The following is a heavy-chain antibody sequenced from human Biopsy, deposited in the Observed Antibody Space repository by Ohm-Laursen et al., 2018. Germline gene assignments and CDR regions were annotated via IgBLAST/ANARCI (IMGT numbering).Heavy chain of an antibody. CDR3: ARTPRDSFWSGSYKRGLWFDP. D-gene: IGHD3-3*01. J-gene: IGHJ5*02. CDR1: GDSISSYY. CDR2: VYNGGIT. Sequence: GTLSLTCTVSGDSISSYYWTWIRQPPGKGLEWIGHVYNGGITNYNPSLKSRVTISKDTSKNQSSLQVNSLTAADTAVYYCARTPRDSFWSGSYKRGLWFDPWGQGTLVIVSS. V-gene: IGHV4-59*01.